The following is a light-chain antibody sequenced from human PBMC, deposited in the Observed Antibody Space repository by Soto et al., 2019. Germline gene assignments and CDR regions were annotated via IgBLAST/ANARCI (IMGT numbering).Light chain of an antibody. CDR2: DAS. Sequence: EIVLTQSPATLSLSPGERATLSCRASQSVSSYLAWYQQKPGQAPRLLIYDASNRATGIPARFSGSGSGTDLTITISSLEPEDFEVYYCQQYNRWPRAFGQGTRLEIK. V-gene: IGKV3-11*01. J-gene: IGKJ5*01. CDR3: QQYNRWPRA. CDR1: QSVSSY.